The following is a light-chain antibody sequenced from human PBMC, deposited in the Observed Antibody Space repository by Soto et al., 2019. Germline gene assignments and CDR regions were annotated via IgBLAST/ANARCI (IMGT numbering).Light chain of an antibody. V-gene: IGKV1-9*01. CDR3: QQLNSYPLT. J-gene: IGKJ4*01. CDR1: QGISSY. Sequence: TQLSESPSALTASVRDRVTITCRASQGISSYLAWYQQKPGKAPKLLIYAASTLQSGVPSRFSGSGSGTDFTLIISSLQPEDFATYFCQQLNSYPLTFGGRAKVDI. CDR2: AAS.